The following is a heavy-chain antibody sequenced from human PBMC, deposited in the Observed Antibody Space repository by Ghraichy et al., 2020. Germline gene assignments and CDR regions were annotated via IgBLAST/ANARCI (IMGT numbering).Heavy chain of an antibody. CDR1: GFTFSSYS. V-gene: IGHV3-21*01. J-gene: IGHJ5*02. CDR2: ISSSSSYI. D-gene: IGHD1-26*01. CDR3: ARVIGELLHSSWFDP. Sequence: GGSLRLSCAASGFTFSSYSINWVRQAPGKGLEWVSSISSSSSYIYYADSVKGRFTISRDNAKNSLYLQMNSLRAEDTAVYYCARVIGELLHSSWFDPWGQGTLVTVSS.